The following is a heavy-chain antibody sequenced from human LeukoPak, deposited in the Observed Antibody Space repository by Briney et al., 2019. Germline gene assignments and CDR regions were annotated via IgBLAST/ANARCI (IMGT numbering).Heavy chain of an antibody. D-gene: IGHD2-21*02. Sequence: PGGSLRLSCAASGFTFSTSGIHWVRQAPGKGLEWVALISYDGSNKYYAHSVKGRFTISRDNSKNTLYLQMNSLRAEDTAVYYCAKAVTATTIDYWGQGTLVTVSS. CDR1: GFTFSTSG. J-gene: IGHJ4*02. CDR3: AKAVTATTIDY. V-gene: IGHV3-30*18. CDR2: ISYDGSNK.